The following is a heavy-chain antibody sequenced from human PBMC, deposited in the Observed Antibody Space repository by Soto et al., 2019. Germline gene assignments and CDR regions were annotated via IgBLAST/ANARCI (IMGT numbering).Heavy chain of an antibody. Sequence: QVQLVESGGGVVQPGRSLRLSCAASGFTFSSYGMHWVRQAPGKGLEWVTLISYDGGNKYYADSVKGRFSISRDNSKNTLYLQMNSLRAEDTAVYYCARDWSAAIAVAGTGGGGLGWGQGTLVTVSS. CDR2: ISYDGGNK. J-gene: IGHJ4*02. V-gene: IGHV3-30*03. CDR3: ARDWSAAIAVAGTGGGGLG. D-gene: IGHD6-19*01. CDR1: GFTFSSYG.